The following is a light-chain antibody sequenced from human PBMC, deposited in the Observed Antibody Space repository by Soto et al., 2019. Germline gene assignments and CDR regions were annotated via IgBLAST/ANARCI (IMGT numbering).Light chain of an antibody. CDR2: EVS. CDR3: SSYTSTSTLIV. J-gene: IGLJ1*01. Sequence: QSVLTQPASVSGSPGQSITISCTGSSSDVGGYNSVSWYQQHPGKAPKLMISEVSNRPSGISNRFSGSKSGNTASLTISGLQAEDEDDYYCSSYTSTSTLIVFGPGTKLTVL. V-gene: IGLV2-14*01. CDR1: SSDVGGYNS.